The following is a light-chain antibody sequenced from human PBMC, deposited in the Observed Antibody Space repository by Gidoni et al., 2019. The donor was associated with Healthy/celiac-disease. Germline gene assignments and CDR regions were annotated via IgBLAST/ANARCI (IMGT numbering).Light chain of an antibody. V-gene: IGLV3-1*01. CDR3: QAWDSSTVV. J-gene: IGLJ2*01. CDR1: KLGDKY. CDR2: QDS. Sequence: YELTQPPSVSVSPGQTASITCSGDKLGDKYACWYQQKPGQSPVLVIYQDSKRPSGIPERFSGSNSGNTATLTISGTQAMDEADYYCQAWDSSTVVFGGGTKLTVL.